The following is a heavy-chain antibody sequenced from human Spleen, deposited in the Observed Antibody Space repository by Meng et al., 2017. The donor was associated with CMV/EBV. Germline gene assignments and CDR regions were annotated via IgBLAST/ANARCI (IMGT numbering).Heavy chain of an antibody. Sequence: GESLKISCAASGFTFSSYAMHWVRQAPGKGLEWVAVISYDGSNKYYADSVKGRFTISRDNSKNTLYLQMNSLRAEDTAVYYCAKIDLGGLDYWGQGTLVTVSS. CDR1: GFTFSSYA. J-gene: IGHJ4*02. D-gene: IGHD3-3*01. CDR3: AKIDLGGLDY. CDR2: ISYDGSNK. V-gene: IGHV3-30-3*02.